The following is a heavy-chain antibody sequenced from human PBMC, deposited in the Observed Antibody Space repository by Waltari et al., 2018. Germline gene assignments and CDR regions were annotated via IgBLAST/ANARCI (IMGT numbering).Heavy chain of an antibody. CDR3: ARDLYSGSYFGY. D-gene: IGHD1-26*01. CDR1: GGTFSRHA. CDR2: IIPIFGTA. V-gene: IGHV1-69*12. Sequence: QVQLVQSGAEVKKPGCSVKVSCKASGGTFSRHAITRVRQAPGQGLEWMGGIIPIFGTANYAQKFQGRVTITADESTSTAYMELSSLRSEDTAVYYCARDLYSGSYFGYWGQGTLVTVSS. J-gene: IGHJ4*02.